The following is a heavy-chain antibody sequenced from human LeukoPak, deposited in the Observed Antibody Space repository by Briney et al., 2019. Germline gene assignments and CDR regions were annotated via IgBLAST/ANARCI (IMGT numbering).Heavy chain of an antibody. D-gene: IGHD6-13*01. CDR2: IKQDGSEK. J-gene: IGHJ4*02. CDR1: GFTFSSYW. V-gene: IGHV3-7*01. Sequence: PGGPLRLSCAASGFTFSSYWMSWVRQAPGKGLEWVANIKQDGSEKYYVDSVKGRFTISRDNAKNSLYLQMNSLRAEDTAVYYCAREWSWYPRAFDYWGQGTLVTVSS. CDR3: AREWSWYPRAFDY.